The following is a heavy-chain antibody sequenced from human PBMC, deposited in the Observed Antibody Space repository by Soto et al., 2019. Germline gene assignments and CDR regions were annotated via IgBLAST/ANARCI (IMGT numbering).Heavy chain of an antibody. CDR3: VKGWGSLPMNFAY. D-gene: IGHD2-15*01. V-gene: IGHV3-30*18. J-gene: IGHJ4*02. CDR2: ISYDGSNK. CDR1: GFTFSSYG. Sequence: PGGSLRLSCAASGFTFSSYGMHWVRQAPGKGLEWVAVISYDGSNKYYADYVKGRFTISRDNSKNTLYLQMNSLRAEDTAVYYWVKGWGSLPMNFAYSGQRTLVTGS.